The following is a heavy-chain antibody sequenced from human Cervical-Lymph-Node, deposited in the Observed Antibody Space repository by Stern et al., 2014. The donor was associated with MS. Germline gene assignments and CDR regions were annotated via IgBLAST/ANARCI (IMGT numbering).Heavy chain of an antibody. CDR3: ARVTLSDYADSFAMDV. D-gene: IGHD5-12*01. CDR1: GYTFSTYD. V-gene: IGHV1-18*01. Sequence: QVQLVQSGAEVKKPGASVKVSCKASGYTFSTYDITWVRQAPGQGLEWLGYISGHNGNTDYAQNFQGRVPMTADTSTSTAYMELRALTFDDTAVYYCARVTLSDYADSFAMDVWGQGTAVTVS. CDR2: ISGHNGNT. J-gene: IGHJ6*02.